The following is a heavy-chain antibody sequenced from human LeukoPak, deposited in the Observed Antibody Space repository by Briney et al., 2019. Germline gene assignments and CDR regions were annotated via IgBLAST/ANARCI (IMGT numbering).Heavy chain of an antibody. J-gene: IGHJ4*02. CDR3: ARDGLTVGARTWNYYMDY. CDR2: IIPIFGTA. CDR1: GYTFTNYG. Sequence: ASVKVSCKASGYTFTNYGISWVRQAPGQGLEWMGGIIPIFGTANYAQKFQGRVTITTDESTSTAYMELSSLRSEDTAVYYCARDGLTVGARTWNYYMDYWGQGTLVTVSS. D-gene: IGHD1-7*01. V-gene: IGHV1-69*05.